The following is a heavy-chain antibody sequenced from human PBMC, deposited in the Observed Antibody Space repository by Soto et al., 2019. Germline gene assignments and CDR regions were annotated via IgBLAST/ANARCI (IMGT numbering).Heavy chain of an antibody. J-gene: IGHJ6*02. V-gene: IGHV3-23*01. CDR1: GFTFSSYA. D-gene: IGHD2-2*01. Sequence: GGSLRLSCAASGFTFSSYAMNWVRQAPGKGLEWVSAISGRGGSTYYADSVKGRFTVSRDNSKNTLYLQMNSLRAEDTAVYYCAKPLAYCNTTSCPLFGLAVWGQGTTVTVSS. CDR3: AKPLAYCNTTSCPLFGLAV. CDR2: ISGRGGST.